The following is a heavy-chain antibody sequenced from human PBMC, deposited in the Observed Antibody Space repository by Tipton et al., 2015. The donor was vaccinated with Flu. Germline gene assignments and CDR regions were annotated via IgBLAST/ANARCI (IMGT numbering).Heavy chain of an antibody. CDR2: IYHRENI. CDR3: ATLGGGAPPTSYYFDD. J-gene: IGHJ4*01. CDR1: GHSVSSGSY. V-gene: IGHV4-38-2*02. D-gene: IGHD1-26*01. Sequence: LRLSCTVSGHSVSSGSYWGWIRQPPGKGLECIGTIYHRENIHYNPSLKSRVTISVDTSKNQFSLNVNSVTAADTAVYYCATLGGGAPPTSYYFDDWGHGTLVTVPS.